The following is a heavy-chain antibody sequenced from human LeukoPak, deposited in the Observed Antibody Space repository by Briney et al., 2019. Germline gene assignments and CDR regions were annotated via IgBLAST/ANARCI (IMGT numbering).Heavy chain of an antibody. CDR3: ARARKMATTFYFDY. CDR1: GGTFSSYA. V-gene: IGHV1-69*05. D-gene: IGHD5-24*01. CDR2: IIPIFGTA. J-gene: IGHJ4*02. Sequence: ASVKVSCKASGGTFSSYAISWVRQAPGQGLEWMGGIIPIFGTANYAQKFQGRVTITTDESTITAYMELSSLRSEDTAVYYCARARKMATTFYFDYWGQGTLVTVSS.